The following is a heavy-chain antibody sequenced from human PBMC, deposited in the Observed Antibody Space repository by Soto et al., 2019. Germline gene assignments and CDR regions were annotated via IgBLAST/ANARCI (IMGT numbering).Heavy chain of an antibody. J-gene: IGHJ4*02. CDR1: GYTFTSYQ. Sequence: QVQLVQSGAEVKKPGASVKVSCKASGYTFTSYQTNWVRQATGQVLEWMGWMNPNSGNTGYTQKFQGSVTMTRNTSISTAYMELSSLSSEDTAVYYCARGSGLVPAGNIDYGGQGALVTVSS. V-gene: IGHV1-8*01. D-gene: IGHD2-2*01. CDR3: ARGSGLVPAGNIDY. CDR2: MNPNSGNT.